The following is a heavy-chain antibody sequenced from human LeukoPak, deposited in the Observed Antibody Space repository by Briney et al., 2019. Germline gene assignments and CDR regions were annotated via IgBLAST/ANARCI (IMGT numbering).Heavy chain of an antibody. CDR1: GFTFSSYA. D-gene: IGHD2-21*02. Sequence: GGSLRLSCAASGFTFSSYAMSWVRQAPGKGLEWVSAISGSGGSTYYADSVKGRFTISRDNSKNTLYVQMNSLRAEDTAVYYCARDCGGDCYSGTFDYWGQGTLVTVSS. CDR3: ARDCGGDCYSGTFDY. CDR2: ISGSGGST. J-gene: IGHJ4*02. V-gene: IGHV3-23*01.